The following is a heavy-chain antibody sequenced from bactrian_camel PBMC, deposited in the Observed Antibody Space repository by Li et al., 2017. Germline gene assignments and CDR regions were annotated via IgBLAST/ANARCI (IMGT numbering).Heavy chain of an antibody. Sequence: QVQLVESGGDSVQAGGSLRLSCSITGFHYARDCMAWFRQAPGKERETVATLDNEGTTGYDESVKGRFSISQDKAKATLYLQMNNLTPEDTATYYCAADGGYRSRAARKSVVSELTASGKLCQYNYWCQGTQVTVS. CDR3: AADGGYRSRAARKSVVSELTASGKLCQYNY. CDR2: LDNEGTT. CDR1: GFHYARDC. V-gene: IGHV3S55*01. D-gene: IGHD5*01. J-gene: IGHJ4*01.